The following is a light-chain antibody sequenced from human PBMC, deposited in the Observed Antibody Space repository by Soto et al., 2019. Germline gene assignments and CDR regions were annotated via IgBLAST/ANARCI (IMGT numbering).Light chain of an antibody. Sequence: QSVLTQPASVSGSPGQSITISCTGTSSDVGGYNYVSWYQQHPGKAPKLMIYEVSNRPSGVSNRFSGSKSGNTASLTISGLQAEDEADYFCSSYTSRSTLDYVFGPRTKLTVL. V-gene: IGLV2-14*01. CDR2: EVS. CDR3: SSYTSRSTLDYV. J-gene: IGLJ1*01. CDR1: SSDVGGYNY.